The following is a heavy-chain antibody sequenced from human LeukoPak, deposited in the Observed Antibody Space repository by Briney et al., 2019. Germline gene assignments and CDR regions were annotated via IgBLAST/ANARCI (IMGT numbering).Heavy chain of an antibody. V-gene: IGHV3-53*01. J-gene: IGHJ6*03. Sequence: PGGSLRLSCAASGFNVKDNYMNWVRQAPGKGLEWVSVIYSGGSTYYADSVKGRFTISRDNSKNTLYLQMNSLRAEDTAVYYCARVWGTYSNYYYYYMDVWGKGTTVTVSS. CDR1: GFNVKDNY. CDR2: IYSGGST. D-gene: IGHD1-26*01. CDR3: ARVWGTYSNYYYYYMDV.